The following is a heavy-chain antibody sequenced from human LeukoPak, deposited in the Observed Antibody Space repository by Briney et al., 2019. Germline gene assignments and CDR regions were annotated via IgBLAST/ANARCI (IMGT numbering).Heavy chain of an antibody. V-gene: IGHV1-69*04. CDR1: GGTFSSYA. J-gene: IGHJ5*02. Sequence: SVKVSCKASGGTFSSYAISWVRPAPGPGLELMGMIIPILGIANYAQKFQGRVTIIADKSTSTAYMGLSSLRSKDTAVYYCASVLSGIEVAGSFDPWGQGTLVTVSS. CDR2: IIPILGIA. D-gene: IGHD6-19*01. CDR3: ASVLSGIEVAGSFDP.